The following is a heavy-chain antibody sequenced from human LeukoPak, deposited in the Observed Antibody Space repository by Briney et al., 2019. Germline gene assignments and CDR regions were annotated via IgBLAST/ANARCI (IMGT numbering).Heavy chain of an antibody. CDR1: GFTFSSYW. CDR3: ARGRKAGVDYYYYMDV. Sequence: GGSLRLSCAASGFTFSSYWMSWVRQAPGKGLEWVANIKQDGSEKYYVDSVKGRFTISRDNAKNTLYLQMNSLRAEDTAIYYCARGRKAGVDYYYYMDVWGKGTTVTVSS. V-gene: IGHV3-7*01. CDR2: IKQDGSEK. J-gene: IGHJ6*03. D-gene: IGHD3-10*01.